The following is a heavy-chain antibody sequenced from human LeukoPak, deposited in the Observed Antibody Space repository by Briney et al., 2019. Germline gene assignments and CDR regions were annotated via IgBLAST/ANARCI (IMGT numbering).Heavy chain of an antibody. V-gene: IGHV3-33*01. CDR1: GFSFSAYG. CDR3: ARSWQQLVFYFDY. Sequence: GTSLRLSCAASGFSFSAYGMHWVRQGPGKGLEWVAVIWYDGSRESYTDSVQGRFTISRDNSKNTLYLQMNSLRAEDTAVYYCARSWQQLVFYFDYGGQGTLVTVSS. D-gene: IGHD6-13*01. CDR2: IWYDGSRE. J-gene: IGHJ4*02.